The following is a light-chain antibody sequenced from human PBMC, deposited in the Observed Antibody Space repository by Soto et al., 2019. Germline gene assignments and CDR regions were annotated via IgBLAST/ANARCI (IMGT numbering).Light chain of an antibody. J-gene: IGKJ4*01. CDR3: QQANTFPLT. CDR2: VAS. Sequence: DIQMTQSPSSVSASVGDRVTITCRASQDISSWLAWYQQKPGKAPQRLFYVASRLHSGVPSRFSGSGSGTDFTLTISSLQPEDFATYYCQQANTFPLTFGGGTKVEMK. CDR1: QDISSW. V-gene: IGKV1-12*01.